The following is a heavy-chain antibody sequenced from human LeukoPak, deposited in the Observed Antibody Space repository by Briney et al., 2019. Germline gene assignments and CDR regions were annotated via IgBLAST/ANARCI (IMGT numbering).Heavy chain of an antibody. Sequence: PGGSLRLSCAASGFTFGNFAMRWVRQAPGKGLEWVAAISGISGSTTIYAGSVKGRFTVSRDNSKSTLYLQMNSLRVEDTAVYYCAKNYGSDRGVPYGIDVWGQGTTVTVAS. D-gene: IGHD3-10*01. CDR1: GFTFGNFA. CDR3: AKNYGSDRGVPYGIDV. J-gene: IGHJ6*02. CDR2: ISGISGSTT. V-gene: IGHV3-23*01.